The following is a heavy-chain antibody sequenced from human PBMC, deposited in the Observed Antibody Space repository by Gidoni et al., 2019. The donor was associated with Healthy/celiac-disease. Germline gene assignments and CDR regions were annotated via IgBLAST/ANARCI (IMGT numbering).Heavy chain of an antibody. V-gene: IGHV3-23*01. D-gene: IGHD3-3*01. CDR3: AKDHGDFWSGYSGGY. CDR2: ISGSGGST. CDR1: GFTFSSYA. Sequence: EVQLLESGGGLVQPGGSLRLACAASGFTFSSYAMSWVRQAPGKGLEWVSAISGSGGSTYYADSVKGRFTISRDNSKNTLYLQMNSLRAEDTAVYYCAKDHGDFWSGYSGGYWGQGTLVTVSS. J-gene: IGHJ4*02.